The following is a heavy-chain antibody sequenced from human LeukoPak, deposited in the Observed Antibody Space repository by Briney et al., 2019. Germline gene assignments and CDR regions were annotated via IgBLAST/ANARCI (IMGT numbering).Heavy chain of an antibody. V-gene: IGHV3-7*01. CDR1: GFTFSSYW. Sequence: PGGSLRLSCAASGFTFSSYWMSWVRQAPGKGLEWVANIKQDGSEKYYVDSVKGRFTISRDNAKDSLYLQMNSLRAEDTAVYYCARDSVPIGSGPLDYWGQGTLVTVSS. D-gene: IGHD3-3*01. CDR2: IKQDGSEK. J-gene: IGHJ4*02. CDR3: ARDSVPIGSGPLDY.